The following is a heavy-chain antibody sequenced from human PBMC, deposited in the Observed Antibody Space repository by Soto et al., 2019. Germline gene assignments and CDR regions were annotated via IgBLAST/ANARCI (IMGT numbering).Heavy chain of an antibody. Sequence: PGGSLRLSCAASGFTFRNNVLSRVRQAPGKGLDWVSGITGSGRDTFYSDSVKGRFTISRDNSKNMVFLQMNGVTLEDTAIYYCAVDGVPRTSFRYYYFRFWGRGTLVTVSS. CDR1: GFTFRNNV. D-gene: IGHD1-20*01. V-gene: IGHV3-23*01. J-gene: IGHJ4*02. CDR3: AVDGVPRTSFRYYYFRF. CDR2: ITGSGRDT.